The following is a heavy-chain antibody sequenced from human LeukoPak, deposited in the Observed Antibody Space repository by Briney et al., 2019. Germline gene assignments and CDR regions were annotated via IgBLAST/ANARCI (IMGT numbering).Heavy chain of an antibody. J-gene: IGHJ4*02. D-gene: IGHD1-26*01. Sequence: ASVKVSRKASAGTFSSYAISWVRQAPGQGLEWMGRIIPTFGIANYAQKFQGRVTITADKSTSTAYMELSSLRSEDTAVYYCARDRGELLYYFDYWGQGTLVTVSS. CDR1: AGTFSSYA. CDR3: ARDRGELLYYFDY. CDR2: IIPTFGIA. V-gene: IGHV1-69*04.